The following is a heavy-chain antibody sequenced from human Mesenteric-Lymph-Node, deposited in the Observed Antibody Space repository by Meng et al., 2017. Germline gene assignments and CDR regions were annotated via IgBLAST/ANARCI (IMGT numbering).Heavy chain of an antibody. V-gene: IGHV3-9*01. CDR2: ISWNSGSI. Sequence: SLKISCAASGFTFDDYAMHWVRQAPGKGLEWVSGISWNSGSIGYADSVKGRFTISRDNAKNSLYLQMNSLRAEDTAVYYCARDMGYDAFDIWGQGTKVTVSS. D-gene: IGHD3-16*01. CDR3: ARDMGYDAFDI. J-gene: IGHJ3*02. CDR1: GFTFDDYA.